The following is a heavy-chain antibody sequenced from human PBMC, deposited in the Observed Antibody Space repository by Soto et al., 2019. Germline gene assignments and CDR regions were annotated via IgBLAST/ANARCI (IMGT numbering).Heavy chain of an antibody. V-gene: IGHV4-31*03. CDR2: IDYSGST. Sequence: PSETLSLTCTVSGGSISSGGYYWSWIRQHPGKGLEWIGYIDYSGSTYYNPSLKSRVTISVDTSKNQFFLKLSSVTAADTAVYYCARSSAVYDILTGYYRARFDYWGQGTLVTVSS. J-gene: IGHJ4*02. CDR1: GGSISSGGYY. D-gene: IGHD3-9*01. CDR3: ARSSAVYDILTGYYRARFDY.